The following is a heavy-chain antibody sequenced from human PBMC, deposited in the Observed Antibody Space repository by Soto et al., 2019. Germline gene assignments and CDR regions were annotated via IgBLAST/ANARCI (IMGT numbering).Heavy chain of an antibody. Sequence: SETLSLTCAVYGGSFSGYYWSWLRQPPGKGLEWIGKIYYRGNANYNPSLQTRVTISLDKSRSQFSLKLNSVTAADSAVYFCARLEGLATISYYFDFWGPGALVTVSS. J-gene: IGHJ4*02. CDR1: GGSFSGYY. CDR2: IYYRGNA. CDR3: ARLEGLATISYYFDF. D-gene: IGHD3-9*01. V-gene: IGHV4-34*01.